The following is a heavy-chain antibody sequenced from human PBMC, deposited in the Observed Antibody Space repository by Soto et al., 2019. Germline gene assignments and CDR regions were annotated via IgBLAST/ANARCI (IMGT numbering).Heavy chain of an antibody. V-gene: IGHV4-30-2*01. Sequence: QLQLQESGSGLVKPSQTLSLTCAVSGGSISSGGYSWSWIRQPPGKGLEWIGYLYHSGSTYYNPSLKSRVTRSVDRSKNQFSLKLSSVTAADTAVYYCARAGGLGAVAADYWGQGTLVTVSS. CDR2: LYHSGST. CDR1: GGSISSGGYS. D-gene: IGHD6-19*01. J-gene: IGHJ4*02. CDR3: ARAGGLGAVAADY.